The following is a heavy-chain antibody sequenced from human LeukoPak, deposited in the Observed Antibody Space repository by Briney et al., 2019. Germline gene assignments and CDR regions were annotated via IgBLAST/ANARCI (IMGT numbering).Heavy chain of an antibody. CDR2: IFYSGST. Sequence: SETLSLTCTASGGSISSHYWSWIRQPPGKGLEWIGYIFYSGSTNYNPSLKSRVTISVDTSKNQFSLKLRSVTAADTAVYYCARAVQLERPPPLIGYYYMDVWGKGTTVTVSS. CDR3: ARAVQLERPPPLIGYYYMDV. D-gene: IGHD1-1*01. CDR1: GGSISSHY. J-gene: IGHJ6*03. V-gene: IGHV4-59*11.